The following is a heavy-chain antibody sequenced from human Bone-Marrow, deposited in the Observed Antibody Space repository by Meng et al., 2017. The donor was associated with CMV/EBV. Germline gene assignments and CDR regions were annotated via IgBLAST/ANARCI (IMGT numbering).Heavy chain of an antibody. CDR2: IGTAGDT. V-gene: IGHV3-13*01. CDR1: GFTFSNYD. D-gene: IGHD5-18*01. Sequence: GESLKISCAASGFTFSNYDMHWVRQATGKGLEWVSAIGTAGDTYYPGSVKGRFTISRENAKNSLYLQMNSLRAGDTAVYYCARDRAGGYSYGYSYGMDVWGQGTTVTVSS. J-gene: IGHJ6*02. CDR3: ARDRAGGYSYGYSYGMDV.